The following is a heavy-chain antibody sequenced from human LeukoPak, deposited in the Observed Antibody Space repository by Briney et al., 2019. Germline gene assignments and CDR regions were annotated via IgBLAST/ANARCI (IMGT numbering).Heavy chain of an antibody. CDR1: GYRFTSYW. V-gene: IGHV5-51*01. Sequence: GVPLQISCKGSGYRFTSYWNGWGRPMPGKGVGWRGIIYPGESDTRYSTSFQGQVTISAAKSIRTAYLQWSSLKASDTAMYYCARTDTAMVTGGWFDPWGQGTLVTVSS. D-gene: IGHD5-18*01. J-gene: IGHJ5*02. CDR3: ARTDTAMVTGGWFDP. CDR2: IYPGESDT.